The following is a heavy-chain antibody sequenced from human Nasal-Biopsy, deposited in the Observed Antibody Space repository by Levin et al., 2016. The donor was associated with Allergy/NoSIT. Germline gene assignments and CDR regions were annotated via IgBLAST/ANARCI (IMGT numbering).Heavy chain of an antibody. CDR2: ISSSSSYI. CDR1: EFTFSSYS. J-gene: IGHJ3*01. CDR3: ARDCWAQRDCDGFDV. D-gene: IGHD2-21*01. V-gene: IGHV3-21*01. Sequence: GESLKISCAASEFTFSSYSMNWVRQAPGKGLEWVASISSSSSYIYYADSVKGRFTISRDNAKNSVDLQMNSLRVEDTAVYYCARDCWAQRDCDGFDVWGQGTMVTVSS.